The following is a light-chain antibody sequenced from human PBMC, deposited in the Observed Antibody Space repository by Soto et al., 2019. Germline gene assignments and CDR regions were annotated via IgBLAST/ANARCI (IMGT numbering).Light chain of an antibody. V-gene: IGKV1-39*01. J-gene: IGKJ1*01. CDR1: QNIRNY. Sequence: DIQMTQSPSSLSSSVGERVTITCRASQNIRNYLNWYQQKPGKAPSLLIDGASSLQSGVPSRFSGSGSGTDFLPTIVPLQPDDVVSYYCQRCWWPPYSFGQGTKVDIK. CDR3: QRCWWPPYS. CDR2: GAS.